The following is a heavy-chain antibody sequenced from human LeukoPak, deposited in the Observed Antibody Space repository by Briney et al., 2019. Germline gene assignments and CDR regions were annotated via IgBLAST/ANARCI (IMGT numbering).Heavy chain of an antibody. V-gene: IGHV3-21*01. Sequence: PGGSLRLSCAASGFTFSSYSMNWVRQAPGKGLEWVSSISSSSSYIYYADSVKGRFTISRDNAKNSLYLQMNSLRAEDTAVYYCARDGFLGRKSSSSTESYYYGMDVWGQGTTVTVSS. CDR2: ISSSSSYI. CDR3: ARDGFLGRKSSSSTESYYYGMDV. CDR1: GFTFSSYS. J-gene: IGHJ6*02. D-gene: IGHD6-6*01.